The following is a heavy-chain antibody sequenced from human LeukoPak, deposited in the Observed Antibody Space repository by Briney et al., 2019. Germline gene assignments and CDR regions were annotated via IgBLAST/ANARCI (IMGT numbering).Heavy chain of an antibody. CDR2: MNPNSGNT. J-gene: IGHJ4*02. CDR1: GYTFTSYD. D-gene: IGHD1-7*01. V-gene: IGHV1-8*01. CDR3: ARDLELLDY. Sequence: ASVQVSCKASGYTFTSYDINGVRQATGQGLEWMGWMNPNSGNTGYAQKFQGRVTMTRNTSISTAYMELSSLRSADTAVYYCARDLELLDYWGQGTLVTVSS.